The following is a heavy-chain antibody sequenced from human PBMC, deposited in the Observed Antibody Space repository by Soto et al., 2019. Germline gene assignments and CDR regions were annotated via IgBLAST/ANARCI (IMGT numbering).Heavy chain of an antibody. Sequence: VKVSCKASGYTFTSYGISWVRQAPGQGLEWMGWISAYNGNTNYAQKLQGRVTMTTDTSTSTAYMELRSLRSDDTAVYYCARGFDGTDFWSGYYPLDYWGQGTLVTVSS. CDR3: ARGFDGTDFWSGYYPLDY. CDR2: ISAYNGNT. CDR1: GYTFTSYG. D-gene: IGHD3-3*01. J-gene: IGHJ4*02. V-gene: IGHV1-18*01.